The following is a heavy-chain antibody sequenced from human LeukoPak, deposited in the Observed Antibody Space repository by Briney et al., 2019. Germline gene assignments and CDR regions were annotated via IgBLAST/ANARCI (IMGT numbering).Heavy chain of an antibody. J-gene: IGHJ4*02. Sequence: AGGSLRLSCAASGFTFSSYWMTWVRQAPGKGLEWVANIKLDGSERNYVDSVKGRFTISRDNAKNSLYLQMNTLRDEDTAVYYCATGAGCGYWGQGTLVTVSS. V-gene: IGHV3-7*03. CDR3: ATGAGCGY. D-gene: IGHD6-19*01. CDR2: IKLDGSER. CDR1: GFTFSSYW.